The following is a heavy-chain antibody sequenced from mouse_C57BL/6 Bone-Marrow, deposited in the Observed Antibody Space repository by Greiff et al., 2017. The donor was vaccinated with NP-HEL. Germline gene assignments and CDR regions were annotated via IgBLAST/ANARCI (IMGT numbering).Heavy chain of an antibody. CDR1: GYTFTDYN. J-gene: IGHJ3*01. CDR3: ANMGLRQFAY. Sequence: VQLKQSGPELVKPGASVKMSCKASGYTFTDYNMHWVKQSHGKSLEWIGYINPNNGGTSYNQKFKGKATLTVNKSSSTAYMELRSLTSEDSAVYYCANMGLRQFAYWGQGTLVTVSA. D-gene: IGHD2-4*01. V-gene: IGHV1-22*01. CDR2: INPNNGGT.